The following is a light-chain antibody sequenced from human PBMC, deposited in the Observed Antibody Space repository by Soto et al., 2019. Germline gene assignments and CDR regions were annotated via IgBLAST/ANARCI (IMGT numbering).Light chain of an antibody. V-gene: IGKV3-20*01. J-gene: IGKJ5*01. CDR1: QSVSSTY. CDR3: QHYGSSPIT. CDR2: GAS. Sequence: EIVLTQSPSTLSLSPGEEATLSCRASQSVSSTYLAWYQQKPGQAPRLLIYGASGRATGIPDRFSGSGSGTDFTLTITRLEPEDFAVYYCQHYGSSPITFGQGTRLEIK.